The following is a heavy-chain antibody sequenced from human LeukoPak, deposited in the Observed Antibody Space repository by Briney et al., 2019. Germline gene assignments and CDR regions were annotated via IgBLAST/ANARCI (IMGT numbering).Heavy chain of an antibody. V-gene: IGHV3-30-3*01. Sequence: PGGSLRLSCAASGFTFRNYVIHWVRQAPGKGLEWVAVTSSDLNVKLYADSVKGRFTISRDNSRSTLYLQMNSLRPEVTAIYYCAREGYYGSGSPPSLYFDYWGQGTLVTVSS. CDR3: AREGYYGSGSPPSLYFDY. D-gene: IGHD3-10*01. CDR2: TSSDLNVK. CDR1: GFTFRNYV. J-gene: IGHJ4*02.